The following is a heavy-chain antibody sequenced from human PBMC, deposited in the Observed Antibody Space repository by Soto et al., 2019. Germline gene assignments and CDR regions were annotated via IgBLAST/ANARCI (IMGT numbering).Heavy chain of an antibody. CDR2: IYYSGST. V-gene: IGHV4-31*03. D-gene: IGHD3-10*01. Sequence: SETLSLTCTVSGGSISSGGYYWSWIRQHPGKGLEWIGYIYYSGSTYYNPSLKSRVTISVDTSKNQFSLKLSSVTAAGTAVYYCARAGVRGAPYYYYYGMDVWGQGTTVTVSS. J-gene: IGHJ6*02. CDR1: GGSISSGGYY. CDR3: ARAGVRGAPYYYYYGMDV.